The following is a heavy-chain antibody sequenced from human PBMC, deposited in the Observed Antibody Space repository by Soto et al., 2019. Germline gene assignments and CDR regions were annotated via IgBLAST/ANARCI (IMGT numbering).Heavy chain of an antibody. J-gene: IGHJ4*02. CDR3: AKGGAYSNPFDY. D-gene: IGHD4-4*01. Sequence: QVQLVESGGGVVQPGRSLRLSCAASGFTFSSYGMHWVRQAPGKGLEWVAVISYDGSNKYYADSVKGRFTISRDNSKNPLYLQMNSRRAEETAVYYCAKGGAYSNPFDYWGQGTLVTVSS. V-gene: IGHV3-30*18. CDR2: ISYDGSNK. CDR1: GFTFSSYG.